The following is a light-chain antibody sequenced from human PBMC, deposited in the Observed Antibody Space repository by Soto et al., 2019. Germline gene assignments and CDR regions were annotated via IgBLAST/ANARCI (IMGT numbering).Light chain of an antibody. CDR3: QQYNSYRT. CDR1: QSISSW. V-gene: IGKV1-5*03. Sequence: DIQMTQSPSTLSASVGDRVTITCRASQSISSWLAWYQQKPGKAPKLLIYKASSLESGVPSRFSGSGSGKEFTLTLSSLQPDDFATYYCQQYNSYRTFGQGTKVQI. CDR2: KAS. J-gene: IGKJ1*01.